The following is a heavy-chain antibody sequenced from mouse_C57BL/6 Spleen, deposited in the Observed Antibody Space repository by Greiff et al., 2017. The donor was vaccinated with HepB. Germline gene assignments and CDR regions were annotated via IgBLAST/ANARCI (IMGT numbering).Heavy chain of an antibody. CDR2: FYPGSGSI. J-gene: IGHJ3*01. Sequence: VKLMESGAELVKPGASVKLSCKASGYTFTEYTIHWVKQRSGQGLEWIGWFYPGSGSIKYNEKFKDKATLTADKSSSTVYMELSRLTSEDSAVYFFARHEDGSGYPRFFAYWGQGTLVTVSA. V-gene: IGHV1-62-2*01. CDR3: ARHEDGSGYPRFFAY. D-gene: IGHD3-2*02. CDR1: GYTFTEYT.